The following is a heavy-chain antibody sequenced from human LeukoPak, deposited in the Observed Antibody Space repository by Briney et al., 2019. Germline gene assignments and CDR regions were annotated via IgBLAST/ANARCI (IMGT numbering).Heavy chain of an antibody. CDR2: IYYSGST. Sequence: SETLSLTCTVSGGSISSSSYYWGWIRQPPGKGLEWIGSIYYSGSTYYNPSLKSRVTISADTSKNQFSLKLSSVTAADTAVYYCARVGYYDSSGYPRGGKRLSMDVWGKGTTVTVSS. J-gene: IGHJ6*03. D-gene: IGHD3-22*01. V-gene: IGHV4-39*07. CDR1: GGSISSSSYY. CDR3: ARVGYYDSSGYPRGGKRLSMDV.